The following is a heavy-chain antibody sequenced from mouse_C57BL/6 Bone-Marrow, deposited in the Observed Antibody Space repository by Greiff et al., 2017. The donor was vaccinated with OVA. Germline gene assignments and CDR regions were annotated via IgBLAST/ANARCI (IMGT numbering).Heavy chain of an antibody. D-gene: IGHD1-1*01. V-gene: IGHV14-4*01. CDR2: IDPESGDT. J-gene: IGHJ2*01. CDR3: TTVYYYFGY. Sequence: EVQLQQSGAELVRPGASVKLSCTASGFNIKDDYMHWVKQRPEQGLEWIGWIDPESGDTEYASKFQGKATITADTSSNTAYMQLSSLTSEDTAVYYCTTVYYYFGYWGHGTTLTVSS. CDR1: GFNIKDDY.